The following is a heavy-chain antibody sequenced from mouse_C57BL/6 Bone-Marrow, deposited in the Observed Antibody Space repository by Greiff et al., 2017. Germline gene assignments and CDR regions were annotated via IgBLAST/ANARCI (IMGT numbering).Heavy chain of an antibody. Sequence: VQLQQPGAELVKPGASVKLSCTASGYTFTDYCMHWVKQRPGQGLEWIGMIHPNSGSTNYTAKFKGKATLTADKSSSTAYMQLSSLTSEDSAVYYCAGYFDDWGTGTTVTVSS. CDR3: AGYFDD. CDR1: GYTFTDYC. J-gene: IGHJ1*03. V-gene: IGHV1-64*01. CDR2: IHPNSGST.